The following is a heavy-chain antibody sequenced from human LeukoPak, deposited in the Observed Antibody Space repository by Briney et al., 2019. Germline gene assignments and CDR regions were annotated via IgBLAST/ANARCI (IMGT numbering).Heavy chain of an antibody. V-gene: IGHV3-30*04. CDR3: ARDPILGAPDYFDY. J-gene: IGHJ4*02. CDR2: ISFDGSNK. CDR1: AFTFSNYA. Sequence: GGSLRLSCAASAFTFSNYAMHWVRQAPGKGLEWVAVISFDGSNKFYADSVKGRFTISRDNSKNTLYLQMNSLRAEDTAVYYCARDPILGAPDYFDYWGQGTLVTVSS. D-gene: IGHD1-26*01.